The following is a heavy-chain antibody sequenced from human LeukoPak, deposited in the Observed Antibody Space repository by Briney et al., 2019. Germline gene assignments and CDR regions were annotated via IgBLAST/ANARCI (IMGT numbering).Heavy chain of an antibody. CDR2: ISSSGSTI. J-gene: IGHJ5*02. Sequence: GGSLRLSCAASGFTFSDYYMSWIRQAPGKGLEWVSYISSSGSTIYYADSVKGRFTISRDNAKNSLYLQMNSLRAEDTAVYYCARDKEGIAERYNWFDPWGQGTLVTVSS. V-gene: IGHV3-11*04. CDR3: ARDKEGIAERYNWFDP. D-gene: IGHD6-13*01. CDR1: GFTFSDYY.